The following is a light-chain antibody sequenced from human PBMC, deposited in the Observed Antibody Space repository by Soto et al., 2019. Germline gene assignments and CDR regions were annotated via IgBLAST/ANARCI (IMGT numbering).Light chain of an antibody. V-gene: IGLV2-14*01. J-gene: IGLJ2*01. CDR3: RSYTSSSTLVV. CDR2: DVS. Sequence: QSALTQPASVCGSPGQSITISCTGTSSDVGGYNYVSWYQQHPGKAPKLMIYDVSNRPSGVSNRFSGSKSGNTASLTISGLQAEDEADDYCRSYTSSSTLVVFGGGTKLPVL. CDR1: SSDVGGYNY.